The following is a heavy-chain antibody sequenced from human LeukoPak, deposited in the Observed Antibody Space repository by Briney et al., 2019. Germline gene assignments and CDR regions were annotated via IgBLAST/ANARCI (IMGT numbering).Heavy chain of an antibody. Sequence: SVKVSCKASGGTFSSYAISWVRQAPGQGLEWMGGIIPIFGTANYAQKFQGRVTITTDESTSTAYMELSSLRSEDTAVYYCARGGGPESIAPHSFDYWGQGTLVTVSS. J-gene: IGHJ4*02. V-gene: IGHV1-69*05. CDR1: GGTFSSYA. CDR3: ARGGGPESIAPHSFDY. D-gene: IGHD2-21*01. CDR2: IIPIFGTA.